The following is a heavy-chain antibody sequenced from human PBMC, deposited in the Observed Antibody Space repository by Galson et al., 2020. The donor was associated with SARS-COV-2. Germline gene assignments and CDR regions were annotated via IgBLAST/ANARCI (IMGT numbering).Heavy chain of an antibody. V-gene: IGHV1-18*01. CDR1: RYTFNSYG. CDR2: ISAYNGHQ. Sequence: ASETVPCKASRYTFNSYGISWVRQAPGQGLEWMGWISAYNGHQNYAQKLQGRVTMTTDTSTSTAYMELRSLRSDDTAVYYCARDKGEGVLLWFGELLDVWGQGTTVTVSS. D-gene: IGHD3-10*01. J-gene: IGHJ6*02. CDR3: ARDKGEGVLLWFGELLDV.